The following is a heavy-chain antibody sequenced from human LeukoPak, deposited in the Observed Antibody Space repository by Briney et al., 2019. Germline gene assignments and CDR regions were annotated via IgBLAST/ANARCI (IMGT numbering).Heavy chain of an antibody. J-gene: IGHJ4*02. Sequence: SETLSLTCAVYGGSFSGYYWSWIRQPPGKGLEWIGEINHSGSTNYNPSLKSRVTISVDTSKNQFSLKLSSVTAADTAVYYCARTNPPYYYGSAPSVWGQGTLVTVSS. CDR1: GGSFSGYY. V-gene: IGHV4-34*01. CDR3: ARTNPPYYYGSAPSV. CDR2: INHSGST. D-gene: IGHD3-10*01.